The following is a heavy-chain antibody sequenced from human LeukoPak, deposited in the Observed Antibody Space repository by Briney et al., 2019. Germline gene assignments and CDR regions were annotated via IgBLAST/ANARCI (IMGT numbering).Heavy chain of an antibody. J-gene: IGHJ6*02. D-gene: IGHD5-18*01. CDR2: TYYRSKWYY. CDR3: ARLRRYIKQATSGMDV. CDR1: GDSVSNDTAA. V-gene: IGHV6-1*01. Sequence: SQTLSLTCAISGDSVSNDTAAWSWIRQSPSRGLEWLGRTYYRSKWYYDYAVSVKSRRPIDLETSKNRFSLHLNSVTPDDTAVYYCARLRRYIKQATSGMDVWGQGTTVTVSS.